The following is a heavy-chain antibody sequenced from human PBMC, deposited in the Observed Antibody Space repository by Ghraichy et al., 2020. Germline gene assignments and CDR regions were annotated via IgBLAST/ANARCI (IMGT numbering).Heavy chain of an antibody. CDR3: ARDYYYDSSGYWTNAFDI. D-gene: IGHD3-22*01. Sequence: GSLRLSCTVSGGSISSYYWSWIRQPPGKGLEWIGYIYYSGSTNYNPSLKSRVTISVDTSKNQFSLKLSSVTAADTAVYYCARDYYYDSSGYWTNAFDIWGQGTMVTVSS. J-gene: IGHJ3*02. CDR1: GGSISSYY. V-gene: IGHV4-59*01. CDR2: IYYSGST.